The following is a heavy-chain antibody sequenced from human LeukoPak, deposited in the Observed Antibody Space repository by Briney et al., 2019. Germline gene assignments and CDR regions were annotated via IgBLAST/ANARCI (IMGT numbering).Heavy chain of an antibody. CDR2: INPNNGGT. CDR1: GYTFTGYY. J-gene: IGHJ1*01. Sequence: ASVKVSCKASGYTFTGYYMHWVRQAPGQGLEWMGWINPNNGGTNYAQKFQGRVTMTRDTSISTAYMELSRLRSDDTAVYYCARVRRIAAAGTGYFQHWGQGTLVTVSS. V-gene: IGHV1-2*02. D-gene: IGHD6-13*01. CDR3: ARVRRIAAAGTGYFQH.